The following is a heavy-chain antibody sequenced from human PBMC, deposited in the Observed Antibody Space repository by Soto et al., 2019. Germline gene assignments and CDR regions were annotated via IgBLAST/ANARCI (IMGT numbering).Heavy chain of an antibody. D-gene: IGHD3-9*01. CDR2: ISAYNGNT. V-gene: IGHV1-18*01. CDR3: ARGLGYYDILTGYSYYYGMDV. J-gene: IGHJ6*02. Sequence: QVQLVQSGAEVKKPGASVKVSCKASGYTFTSYGISWVRQAPGQGLEWMGWISAYNGNTNYAQKAQGRVTMTTDTSTRKAYMSLRSLRSDDTAVYYCARGLGYYDILTGYSYYYGMDVWGQGTTVTVSS. CDR1: GYTFTSYG.